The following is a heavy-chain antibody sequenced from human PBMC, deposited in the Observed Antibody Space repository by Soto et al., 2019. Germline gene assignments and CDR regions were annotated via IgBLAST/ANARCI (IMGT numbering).Heavy chain of an antibody. CDR3: ARESRDGYKGGDAFDI. J-gene: IGHJ3*02. Sequence: GGSLRLSCAASGFTFSSYGMHWVRQAPGKGLEWVAVIWYDGSNKYYADSVKGRFTISRDNSKNTLYLQMNSLIAEDTAVYYCARESRDGYKGGDAFDIWGQGTMVTVSS. D-gene: IGHD5-12*01. CDR2: IWYDGSNK. V-gene: IGHV3-33*01. CDR1: GFTFSSYG.